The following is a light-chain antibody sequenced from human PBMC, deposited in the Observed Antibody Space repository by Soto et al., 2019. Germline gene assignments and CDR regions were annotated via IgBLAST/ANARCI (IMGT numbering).Light chain of an antibody. V-gene: IGLV2-14*01. CDR1: GSDTGGYDF. CDR2: EVS. J-gene: IGLJ1*01. CDR3: NSYTLSTILDV. Sequence: QSVLTQPASVSGSPGQSITISCTGSGSDTGGYDFVSWYQHHPDKAPKLIIYEVSYRPSGVSNRFSGSKSGNTASLTISGLQAEHEVDYYCNSYTLSTILDVLGTGTKVTVL.